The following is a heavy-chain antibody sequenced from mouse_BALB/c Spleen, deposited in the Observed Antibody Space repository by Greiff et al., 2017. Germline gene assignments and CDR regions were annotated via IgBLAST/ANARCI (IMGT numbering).Heavy chain of an antibody. V-gene: IGHV2-2*02. Sequence: VQLVESGPGLVQPSQSLSITCTVSGFSLTSYGVHWVRQSPGKGPEWLGVIWSGGSTDYNAAFISRLSISKDNSKSQVFFKMNSLQANDTAIYYCAREGVRRFAYWGQGTLVTVSA. CDR3: AREGVRRFAY. CDR2: IWSGGST. J-gene: IGHJ3*01. CDR1: GFSLTSYG. D-gene: IGHD2-14*01.